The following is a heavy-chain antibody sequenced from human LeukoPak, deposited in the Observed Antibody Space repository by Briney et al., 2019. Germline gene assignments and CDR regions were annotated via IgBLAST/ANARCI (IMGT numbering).Heavy chain of an antibody. V-gene: IGHV3-48*01. Sequence: PGGSLRLSCAASGFTFSSHSMNWVRQAPGKGLGWVSYISSSSNTIYYADSVKGRFTISRDNDKNSLFLQMNSLRAEDTAVYYCARAGRYSYDSSAYYYDAIDIWGQGTMVTVSS. CDR3: ARAGRYSYDSSAYYYDAIDI. D-gene: IGHD3-22*01. CDR1: GFTFSSHS. J-gene: IGHJ3*02. CDR2: ISSSSNTI.